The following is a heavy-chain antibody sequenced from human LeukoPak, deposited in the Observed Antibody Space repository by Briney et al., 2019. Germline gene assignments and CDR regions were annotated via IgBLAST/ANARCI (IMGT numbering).Heavy chain of an antibody. Sequence: ASVKVSCKASGYTFTGHYMHWVRQAPGQGLEWMGWINPNSGGTNYAQKFQGRVTMTRDTSISTAYMELSRLRSDDTAVYYCARGPSLGAHDAFDIWGQGTMVTVSS. D-gene: IGHD3-16*01. V-gene: IGHV1-2*02. CDR2: INPNSGGT. CDR3: ARGPSLGAHDAFDI. J-gene: IGHJ3*02. CDR1: GYTFTGHY.